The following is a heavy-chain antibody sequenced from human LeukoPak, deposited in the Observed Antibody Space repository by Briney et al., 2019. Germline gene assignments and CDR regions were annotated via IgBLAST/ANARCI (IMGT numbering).Heavy chain of an antibody. CDR3: ARDVHGDYGSGWFDP. Sequence: SVKVSCKTSGGTFNNSAISWVRQAPGQGLEWLGGIMPLFGTAGYAQKFQGRVTITKDESTRTVYLELTSLTSGDTAVYYCARDVHGDYGSGWFDPWGQGTLVSVSS. V-gene: IGHV1-69*05. D-gene: IGHD4-17*01. CDR1: GGTFNNSA. J-gene: IGHJ5*02. CDR2: IMPLFGTA.